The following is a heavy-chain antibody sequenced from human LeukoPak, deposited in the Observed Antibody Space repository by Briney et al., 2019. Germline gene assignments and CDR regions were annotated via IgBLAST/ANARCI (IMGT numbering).Heavy chain of an antibody. D-gene: IGHD3-10*01. CDR1: GGSISSYY. J-gene: IGHJ5*02. Sequence: SETLSLTCTVSGGSISSYYWSWIRQPPGNGLEWIGYIYYSGGTNYNPSLKSRVTISVDTSKNQFSLKLSSVTAADTAVYYCARGGSTSYREFLYNWFDPWGQGTLVTVSS. CDR2: IYYSGGT. V-gene: IGHV4-59*01. CDR3: ARGGSTSYREFLYNWFDP.